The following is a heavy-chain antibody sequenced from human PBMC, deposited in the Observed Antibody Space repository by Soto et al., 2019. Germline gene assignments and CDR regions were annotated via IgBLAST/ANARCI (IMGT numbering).Heavy chain of an antibody. V-gene: IGHV4-39*07. D-gene: IGHD3-9*01. CDR1: GGSISSSSYY. CDR3: ARAGGPGYFDWLSVDY. CDR2: IYYSGST. Sequence: PSETLSLTCTVSGGSISSSSYYWGWIRQPPGKGLEWIGSIYYSGSTYYNPSLKSRVTISVDTSKNQFSLKLSSVTAADTAVYYCARAGGPGYFDWLSVDYWGQGTLVTVSS. J-gene: IGHJ4*02.